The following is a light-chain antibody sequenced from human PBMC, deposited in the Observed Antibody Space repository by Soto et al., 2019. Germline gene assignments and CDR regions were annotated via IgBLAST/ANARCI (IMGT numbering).Light chain of an antibody. Sequence: EIVLTQSPGTLSLSPGEGATLSCRASQSVSRNYLAWYQQRPGQAPRLLIYTASNRATGIPARFSGSGSGSDFTLTISRLEPEDFALYFCQQYDSSPLTFGQGTKAEI. CDR2: TAS. J-gene: IGKJ1*01. CDR1: QSVSRNY. V-gene: IGKV3-20*01. CDR3: QQYDSSPLT.